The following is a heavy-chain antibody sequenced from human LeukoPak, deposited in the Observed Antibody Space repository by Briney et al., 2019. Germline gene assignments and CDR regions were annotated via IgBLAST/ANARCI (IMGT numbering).Heavy chain of an antibody. CDR1: GFTFSSYG. J-gene: IGHJ1*01. D-gene: IGHD3-10*01. CDR2: IWYDGRNK. V-gene: IGHV3-33*01. CDR3: ARAHYYGSGSYYQYFQH. Sequence: GGSLRLSCAASGFTFSSYGMHWVRQAPGKGLEWVAVIWYDGRNKYYADSVKGRFTISRDNSKNTLYLQMNSLRAEDTAVYYCARAHYYGSGSYYQYFQHWGQGTLVTVSS.